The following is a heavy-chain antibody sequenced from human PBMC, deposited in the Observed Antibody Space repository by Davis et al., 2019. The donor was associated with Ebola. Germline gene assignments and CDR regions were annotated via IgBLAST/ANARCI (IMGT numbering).Heavy chain of an antibody. CDR1: GGSFSGYY. D-gene: IGHD3-22*01. Sequence: MPSETLFLTCAVYGGSFSGYYWSWIRQPPGKGLEWIGEINHSGSTNYNPSLKSRVTISVDTSKNQLSLKLSSVTAADTAMYYCASQYYYDSSGYYYGRFDPWGQGTLVTVSS. CDR2: INHSGST. CDR3: ASQYYYDSSGYYYGRFDP. J-gene: IGHJ5*02. V-gene: IGHV4-34*01.